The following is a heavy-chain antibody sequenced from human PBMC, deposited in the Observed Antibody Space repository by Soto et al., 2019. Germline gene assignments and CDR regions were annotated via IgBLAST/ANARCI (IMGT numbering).Heavy chain of an antibody. V-gene: IGHV1-46*01. J-gene: IGHJ6*02. CDR2: INPSGGST. CDR1: GYTFTSYY. CDR3: AGDLGVVVVVARDYGMDV. Sequence: GASVKVSCKASGYTFTSYYMHWVRQAPGQGLEWMGIINPSGGSTSYAQKFQSRVTMTRDTSTSTVYMELSSLRSEDTAVYYCAGDLGVVVVVARDYGMDVWGQGTTVTVSS. D-gene: IGHD2-15*01.